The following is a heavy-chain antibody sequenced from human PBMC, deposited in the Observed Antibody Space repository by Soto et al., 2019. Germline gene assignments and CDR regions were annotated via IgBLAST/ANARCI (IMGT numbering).Heavy chain of an antibody. J-gene: IGHJ4*02. V-gene: IGHV3-48*03. CDR3: ARDEWELGFDY. D-gene: IGHD1-26*01. CDR1: GFTFSSYE. CDR2: ISSSGSTI. Sequence: GGSLRLSCAASGFTFSSYEMNWVRQAPGKGLEWVSYISSSGSTIYYADSVKGRFTISRDNAKNSLYLQMNSLRAEDSAVYYCARDEWELGFDYWGQGXLVTVSS.